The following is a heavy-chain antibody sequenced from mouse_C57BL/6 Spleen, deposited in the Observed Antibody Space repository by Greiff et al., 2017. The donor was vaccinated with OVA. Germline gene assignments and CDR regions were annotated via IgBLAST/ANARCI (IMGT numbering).Heavy chain of an antibody. D-gene: IGHD1-1*01. J-gene: IGHJ2*01. CDR2: IYPGSGST. CDR1: GYTFTSYW. Sequence: VQLQQPGAELVKPGASVKMSCKASGYTFTSYWITWVKQRPGQGLEWIGDIYPGSGSTNYNEKFKSKATLTVDTSSSTAYMPLSSLTSEDSAVYYCARSGVTTNYFDYWGQGTTLTVSS. CDR3: ARSGVTTNYFDY. V-gene: IGHV1-55*01.